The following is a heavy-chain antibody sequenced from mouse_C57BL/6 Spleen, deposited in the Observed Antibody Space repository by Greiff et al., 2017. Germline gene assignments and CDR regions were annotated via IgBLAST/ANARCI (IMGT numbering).Heavy chain of an antibody. CDR2: IYPGNSDT. Sequence: EVQLQQSGTVLARPGASVKMSCKTSGYTFTSYWMHWVKQRPGQGLEWIGAIYPGNSDTSYNQKFKGKAKLTAVTSASTAYMELSSLTNEDSAVYYCTRSDNYYGSSAWFAYWGQGTLVTVSA. CDR1: GYTFTSYW. CDR3: TRSDNYYGSSAWFAY. D-gene: IGHD1-1*01. J-gene: IGHJ3*01. V-gene: IGHV1-5*01.